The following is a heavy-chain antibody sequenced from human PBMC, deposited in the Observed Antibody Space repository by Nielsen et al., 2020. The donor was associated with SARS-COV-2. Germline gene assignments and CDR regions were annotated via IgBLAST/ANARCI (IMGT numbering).Heavy chain of an antibody. D-gene: IGHD6-13*01. CDR1: GDSVSSHDW. CDR3: ARGYSSSWSPFNFDF. CDR2: VSHSGST. V-gene: IGHV4-4*02. J-gene: IGHJ4*02. Sequence: SETLSLTCAVSGDSVSSHDWWTWVRQSPGKGLEWIGEVSHSGSTNYNPSLKSRVTLSMDKSKNQFSLRLTSVTAADTAVYYCARGYSSSWSPFNFDFWGQGSLVTVSS.